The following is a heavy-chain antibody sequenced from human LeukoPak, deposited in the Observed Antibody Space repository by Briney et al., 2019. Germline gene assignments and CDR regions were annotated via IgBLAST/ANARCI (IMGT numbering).Heavy chain of an antibody. CDR1: GFTFSSYG. V-gene: IGHV3-30*18. CDR2: ISYDGSNK. CDR3: AKGLPNSSSWYSFDY. D-gene: IGHD6-13*01. J-gene: IGHJ4*02. Sequence: PGGSLRLSCAASGFTFSSYGMHWVRQAPGKGLEWVAVISYDGSNKYYADSVKGRFNISRDNFKNTLYLQMNSLRAEDTAVYYCAKGLPNSSSWYSFDYWGQGTLVTVSS.